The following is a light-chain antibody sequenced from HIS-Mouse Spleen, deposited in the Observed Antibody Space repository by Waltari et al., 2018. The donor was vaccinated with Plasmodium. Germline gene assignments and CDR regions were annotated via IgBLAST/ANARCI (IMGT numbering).Light chain of an antibody. CDR1: SSAVGRYNL. V-gene: IGLV2-23*01. CDR3: CSYAGSSTWV. Sequence: QSALTQPASVSGSPGQSITISCTGTSSAVGRYNLVSWYQQPPDKAPKLMIYEGSKRPSGVSKRFSGSKSGNTASLTISGLQAEDEADYYCCSYAGSSTWVFGGGTKLTVL. CDR2: EGS. J-gene: IGLJ3*02.